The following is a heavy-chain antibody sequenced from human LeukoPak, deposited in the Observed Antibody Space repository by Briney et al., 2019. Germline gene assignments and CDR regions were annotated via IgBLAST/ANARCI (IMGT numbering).Heavy chain of an antibody. J-gene: IGHJ6*03. CDR3: ARVGSGSYNTGGYYYYMDV. Sequence: PSETLSLTCTVSGGSISSSSYYWGWIRQPPGKGLEWIGSIYYSGSTYYNPSLKSRVTISVDTSKNQFSLKLSSVTAADTAVYYCARVGSGSYNTGGYYYYMDVWGKGTTVTVSS. V-gene: IGHV4-39*07. D-gene: IGHD3-10*01. CDR1: GGSISSSSYY. CDR2: IYYSGST.